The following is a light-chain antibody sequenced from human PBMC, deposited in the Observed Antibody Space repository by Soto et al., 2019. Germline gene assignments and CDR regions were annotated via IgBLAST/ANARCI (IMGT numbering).Light chain of an antibody. V-gene: IGLV2-14*03. CDR1: KTDVGGYNY. CDR3: SSYTSISTVV. Sequence: QSALTQPASMSGSPGQSIAISGTGTKTDVGGYNYVSWYQQLPGKVPKLLIHDVTVRPSGVSDRFSGSKSGNTASLTISGLQADDEADYYCSSYTSISTVVFGGGTKVTVL. J-gene: IGLJ3*02. CDR2: DVT.